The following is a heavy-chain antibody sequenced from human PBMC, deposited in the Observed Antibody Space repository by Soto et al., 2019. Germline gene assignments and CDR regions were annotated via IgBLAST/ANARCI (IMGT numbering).Heavy chain of an antibody. CDR3: ARVTAAYYYYGMDV. D-gene: IGHD2-2*01. CDR2: INAGNGNT. V-gene: IGHV1-3*01. CDR1: GYTFTSYA. J-gene: IGHJ6*02. Sequence: QVQLVQSGAEVKKPGASVKVSCKASGYTFTSYAMHWVRQAPGQRLEWMRWINAGNGNTKYSQKFQGRVTITRDTSASTAYMELSSLRSEDTAVYYCARVTAAYYYYGMDVWGQGTTVTVSS.